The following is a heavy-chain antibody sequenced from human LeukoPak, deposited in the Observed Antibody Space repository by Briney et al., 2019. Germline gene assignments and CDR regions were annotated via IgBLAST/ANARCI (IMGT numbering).Heavy chain of an antibody. CDR1: GYTFTSYG. J-gene: IGHJ4*02. CDR2: ISAYNGNT. D-gene: IGHD1-14*01. CDR3: ARDRSKYKISPDLDY. Sequence: ASVKVSCKASGYTFTSYGISWVRQAPGQGLEWMGWISAYNGNTNYAQKLQGRVTMTTDTSTSTAYMELRSLRSDDTAVYYCARDRSKYKISPDLDYWGQGTLVTVSS. V-gene: IGHV1-18*01.